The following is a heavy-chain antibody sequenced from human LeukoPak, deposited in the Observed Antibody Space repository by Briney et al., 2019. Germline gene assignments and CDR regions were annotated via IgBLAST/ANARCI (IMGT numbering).Heavy chain of an antibody. CDR2: ISGSGGST. V-gene: IGHV3-23*01. J-gene: IGHJ4*02. CDR3: AKDPYYYDTSGYNGGY. D-gene: IGHD3-22*01. CDR1: GFTFSNYA. Sequence: PGGSLRLSCAASGFTFSNYAMSWVRQAPGKGLEWVSSISGSGGSTYYADSVKGRFTISRDNSKNTLFLQMNSLRAEDTAVYYCAKDPYYYDTSGYNGGYWGQGTLVTVSS.